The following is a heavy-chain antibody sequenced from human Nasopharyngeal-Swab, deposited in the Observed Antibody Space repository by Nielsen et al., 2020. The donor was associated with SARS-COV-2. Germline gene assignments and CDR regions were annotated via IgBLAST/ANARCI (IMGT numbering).Heavy chain of an antibody. CDR1: GFTFSSYW. D-gene: IGHD3-22*01. V-gene: IGHV3-74*01. J-gene: IGHJ6*02. CDR3: AFLAGDYYDSSGYYPHYYGMDV. Sequence: LSLTCAASGFTFSSYWMHWVRQAPGKGLVWVSRINSDGSSTSYADSVKGRFTISRDNAKNTLYLQMNSLRAEDTAVYHCAFLAGDYYDSSGYYPHYYGMDVWGQGTTVTVSS. CDR2: INSDGSST.